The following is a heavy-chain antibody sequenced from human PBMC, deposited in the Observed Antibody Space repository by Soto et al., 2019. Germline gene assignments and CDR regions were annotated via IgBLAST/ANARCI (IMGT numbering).Heavy chain of an antibody. J-gene: IGHJ4*02. CDR2: INPSGGST. D-gene: IGHD5-12*01. Sequence: ASVKVSCKASGYTFTSYYMHWVRQAPGQGLEWMGIINPSGGSTSYAQKFQGRVTMTRDTSTSTVYMELSSLRSEDTAVYYCATKREGNNYGYWGQGPLFPFSS. V-gene: IGHV1-46*01. CDR3: ATKREGNNYGY. CDR1: GYTFTSYY.